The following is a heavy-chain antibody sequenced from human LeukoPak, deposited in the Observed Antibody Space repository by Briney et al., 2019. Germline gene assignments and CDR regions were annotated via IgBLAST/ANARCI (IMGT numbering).Heavy chain of an antibody. CDR2: IDPSDSYT. Sequence: GASLQISCKGSGCLFTSYWISWVRQMPGKGLEWMGRIDPSDSYTNYSPSFQGHVTISADKSISTAYLQWSSLKASDTAMYYCARGVVREPPIGMDVWGKGTTVTVSS. D-gene: IGHD3-10*01. J-gene: IGHJ6*04. CDR1: GCLFTSYW. CDR3: ARGVVREPPIGMDV. V-gene: IGHV5-10-1*01.